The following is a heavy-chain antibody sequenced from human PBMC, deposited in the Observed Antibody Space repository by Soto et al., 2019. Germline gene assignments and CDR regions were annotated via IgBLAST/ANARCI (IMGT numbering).Heavy chain of an antibody. D-gene: IGHD6-19*01. CDR3: ARDRTGSGWYDY. V-gene: IGHV3-13*01. J-gene: IGHJ4*02. CDR1: GFTFSSYD. Sequence: ESGGGLVQPGGSLRLSCAASGFTFSSYDMHWVRQATGKGLEWVSAIGTAGDTYYPGSVKGRFTISRENAKNSLYLQMNSLIAGDTAVYYCARDRTGSGWYDYWGQGTLVTVSS. CDR2: IGTAGDT.